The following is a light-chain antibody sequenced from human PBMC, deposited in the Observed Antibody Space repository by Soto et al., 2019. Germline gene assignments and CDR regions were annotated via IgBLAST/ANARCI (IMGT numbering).Light chain of an antibody. CDR3: QQYSTYWT. Sequence: DIQMTQSPSTLSASVGDRVTLTCRASQSISSWLAWYQQKPGKAPKLLIYDASRLESGVPSRFSGSGSGTEFTLTISSLQPDDFATYYCQQYSTYWTFGKGTKV. J-gene: IGKJ1*01. CDR2: DAS. V-gene: IGKV1-5*01. CDR1: QSISSW.